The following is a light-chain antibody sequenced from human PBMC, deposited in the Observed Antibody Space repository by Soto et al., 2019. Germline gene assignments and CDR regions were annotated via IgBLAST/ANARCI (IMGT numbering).Light chain of an antibody. CDR3: SSYTSSSTVV. CDR1: SSDVGGYNS. CDR2: DVS. J-gene: IGLJ2*01. Sequence: QSVLTQPASVSGSPGQSITISCTGTSSDVGGYNSVSWYQQHPGKAPKLMIYDVSNRASGLSNHFSGSKSVNTASLTISGLHAEDEADYYCSSYTSSSTVVFGGGTKLTVL. V-gene: IGLV2-14*03.